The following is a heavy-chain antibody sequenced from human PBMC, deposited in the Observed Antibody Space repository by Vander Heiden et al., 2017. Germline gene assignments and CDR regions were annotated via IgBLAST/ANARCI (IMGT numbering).Heavy chain of an antibody. Sequence: EVQLVQSGAEVKKHGESLKISCKGPGYTFTRHRIAWVLEMPGKGLEWMGIIYPVNSDIRYSPSCQGQVTISADSSISTAYVQWSSLKASDTAMYFCARPSAGYCTGGSCYSGALDIWGQGTMVTVSS. V-gene: IGHV5-51*01. J-gene: IGHJ3*02. CDR1: GYTFTRHR. CDR2: IYPVNSDI. D-gene: IGHD2-15*01. CDR3: ARPSAGYCTGGSCYSGALDI.